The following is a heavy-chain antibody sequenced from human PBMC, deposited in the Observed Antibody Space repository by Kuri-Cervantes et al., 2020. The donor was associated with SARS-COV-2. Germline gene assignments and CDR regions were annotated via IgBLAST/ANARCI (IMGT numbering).Heavy chain of an antibody. Sequence: ASVKVSCKVSGYTLTELSMHWVRQAPGKGLEWMGGFDPEDGETIYAQKFRGRVTITADESTSTAYMELNSLRSDDTAVYYCARVSLGTVVGEENYYFDYWGQGSLVTVSS. D-gene: IGHD1-26*01. J-gene: IGHJ4*02. CDR1: GYTLTELS. CDR2: FDPEDGET. V-gene: IGHV1-24*01. CDR3: ARVSLGTVVGEENYYFDY.